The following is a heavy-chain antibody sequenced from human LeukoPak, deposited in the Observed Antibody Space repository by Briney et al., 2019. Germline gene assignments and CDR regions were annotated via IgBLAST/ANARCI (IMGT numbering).Heavy chain of an antibody. V-gene: IGHV3-23*01. CDR3: AKDRVRGEGLLDY. Sequence: PGGSLRLSCAASGFSFSNYAMSWVRQTPGKGLEWVSVISDSGGSTFYADSVKGRFTISRDNSKDTLYLQMNSLRAEDTALYYCAKDRVRGEGLLDYWGQGTLVTVSS. CDR2: ISDSGGST. CDR1: GFSFSNYA. D-gene: IGHD3-10*01. J-gene: IGHJ4*02.